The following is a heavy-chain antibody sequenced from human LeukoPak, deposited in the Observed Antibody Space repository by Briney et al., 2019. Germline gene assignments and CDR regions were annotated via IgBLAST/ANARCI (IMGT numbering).Heavy chain of an antibody. V-gene: IGHV3-7*03. CDR3: AKDRVHDYVWGSYLLDY. D-gene: IGHD3-16*01. Sequence: GGSLRLSCAASGFTFSSYWMSWVRQAPGKGLEWVANIKQDGSEKYYVDSVKGRFTISRDNAKNSLYLQMNSLRAEDTAVYYCAKDRVHDYVWGSYLLDYWGQGTLVTVSS. J-gene: IGHJ4*02. CDR1: GFTFSSYW. CDR2: IKQDGSEK.